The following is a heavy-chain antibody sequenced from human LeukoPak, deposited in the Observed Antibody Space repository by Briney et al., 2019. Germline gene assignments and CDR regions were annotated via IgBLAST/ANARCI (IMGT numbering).Heavy chain of an antibody. D-gene: IGHD6-19*01. V-gene: IGHV4-34*01. J-gene: IGHJ2*01. CDR3: ARHGWHAWYFDL. Sequence: SETLSLTCVVYGESFSGYSWSWIRQPPGKGLEWIGEINQRRNTNYNPSLKSRVTISIDTSKNQLSLKLSSVTAADTAVYYCARHGWHAWYFDLWGRGTLVTVSS. CDR2: INQRRNT. CDR1: GESFSGYS.